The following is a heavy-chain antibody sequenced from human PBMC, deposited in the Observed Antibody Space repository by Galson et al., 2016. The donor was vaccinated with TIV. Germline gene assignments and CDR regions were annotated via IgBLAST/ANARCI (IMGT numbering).Heavy chain of an antibody. CDR3: AAGHWYSGSSSQKRFYFDY. D-gene: IGHD1-26*01. CDR2: IVVGSGDT. J-gene: IGHJ4*02. CDR1: GFMFTSSA. Sequence: SVKVSCKASGFMFTSSAMQWVRQARGERLEWIGWIVVGSGDTDHAQKFQERVTFIRDMSTRTVYMELRSLRSEDTAVYYCAAGHWYSGSSSQKRFYFDYLSQGTLVTVSS. V-gene: IGHV1-58*02.